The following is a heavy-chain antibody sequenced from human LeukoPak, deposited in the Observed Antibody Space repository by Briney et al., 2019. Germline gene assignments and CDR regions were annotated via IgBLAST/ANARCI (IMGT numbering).Heavy chain of an antibody. J-gene: IGHJ6*03. D-gene: IGHD2-15*01. V-gene: IGHV4-34*01. CDR1: GGSFSGYY. CDR2: INHSGST. CDR3: ARHRFVVAATGATYYYYYMDV. Sequence: PSETLSLTCAVYGGSFSGYYWSWIRQPPGKGLEWIGEINHSGSTNYNPSLKSRVTISVDTSKNQFSLKLSSVTAADTAVYYCARHRFVVAATGATYYYYYMDVWGKGTTVTISS.